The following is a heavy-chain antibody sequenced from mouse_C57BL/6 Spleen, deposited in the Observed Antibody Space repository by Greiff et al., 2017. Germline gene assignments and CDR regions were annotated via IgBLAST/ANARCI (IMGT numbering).Heavy chain of an antibody. CDR2: INPSNVGI. CDR3: ARNGYGPSMDY. D-gene: IGHD2-2*01. V-gene: IGHV1-53*01. Sequence: QVQLQQPGTELVKPGASVNLSCKASGYTFPTSWRPWVKQRPGQGLEWIGNINPSNVGINYNEKFKTKATPTVDKSSSAAYMQISSLTSEDAAVYYCARNGYGPSMDYWGQGTSVTVSS. J-gene: IGHJ4*01. CDR1: GYTFPTSW.